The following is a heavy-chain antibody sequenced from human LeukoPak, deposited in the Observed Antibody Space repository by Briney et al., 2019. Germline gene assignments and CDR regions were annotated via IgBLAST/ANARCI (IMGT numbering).Heavy chain of an antibody. Sequence: ASVKVSCKASGYTFTGYYIHWVRQAPGQGLEWMGWINPNSGGTNYAPKFQGRVTMTRDTSISTAYMELSRLTFDDTTIYYCATTLHIVVVTWHAFDIWGQGTMVTVSS. D-gene: IGHD2-21*02. V-gene: IGHV1-2*02. CDR1: GYTFTGYY. J-gene: IGHJ3*02. CDR2: INPNSGGT. CDR3: ATTLHIVVVTWHAFDI.